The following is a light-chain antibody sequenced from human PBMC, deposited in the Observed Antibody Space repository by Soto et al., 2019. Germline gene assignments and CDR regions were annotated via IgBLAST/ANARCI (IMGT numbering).Light chain of an antibody. CDR3: QQYYSTPRT. Sequence: DIVMTQSPDSLAVSLDERATINCKSSQGFLYSSNNKNYLAWYQQKPGQPPKLLIYWASTRESGVPDRFSGSGSGTDFTLTISSLQAEDVAVYYCQQYYSTPRTFGQGTKVDIK. CDR1: QGFLYSSNNKNY. J-gene: IGKJ1*01. V-gene: IGKV4-1*01. CDR2: WAS.